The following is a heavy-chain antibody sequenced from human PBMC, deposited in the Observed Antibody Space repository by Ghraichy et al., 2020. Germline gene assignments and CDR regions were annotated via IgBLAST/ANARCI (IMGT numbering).Heavy chain of an antibody. CDR2: IYYSGST. D-gene: IGHD2-21*01. CDR1: GGSVSSDGYC. V-gene: IGHV4-61*08. Sequence: SQTLSLTCTVSGGSVSSDGYCWSWIRQPPGKGLEWLGYIYYSGSTKYNPSLRSRVTISLDTSKNQFSLRLTSVTAADTAVYYCPRDRLRRVVASFDYWGQGNLVTVSS. J-gene: IGHJ4*02. CDR3: PRDRLRRVVASFDY.